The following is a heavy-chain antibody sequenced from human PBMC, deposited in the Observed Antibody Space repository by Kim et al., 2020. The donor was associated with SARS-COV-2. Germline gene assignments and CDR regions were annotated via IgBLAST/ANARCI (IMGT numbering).Heavy chain of an antibody. CDR3: ATQRSGYSYGR. J-gene: IGHJ4*02. Sequence: YHTPSLVSRVTISVDTSKNQFSLQLSSVTAADTAVYYCATQRSGYSYGRWGQGTLVTVSS. D-gene: IGHD5-18*01. V-gene: IGHV4-39*01.